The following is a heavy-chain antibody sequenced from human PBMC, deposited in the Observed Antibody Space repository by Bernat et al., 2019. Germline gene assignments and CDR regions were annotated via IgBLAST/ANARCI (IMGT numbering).Heavy chain of an antibody. CDR1: GFTFSSYS. CDR2: ISSSSSYI. CDR3: ARVSRWGY. Sequence: EVQLVESGGGLVKPGGSLRLSCAASGFTFSSYSMNWVRQAPGKGLGWVSSISSSSSYIYYADSVKGRFNISRANAKNLLYLQMNRLKAEDTAVYCCARVSRWGYWGQGTLVTVSS. V-gene: IGHV3-21*03. J-gene: IGHJ4*02. D-gene: IGHD4-23*01.